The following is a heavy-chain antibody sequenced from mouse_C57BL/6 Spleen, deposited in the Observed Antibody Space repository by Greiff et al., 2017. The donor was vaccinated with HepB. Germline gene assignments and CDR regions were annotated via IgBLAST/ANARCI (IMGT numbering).Heavy chain of an antibody. J-gene: IGHJ3*01. CDR2: INPNNGGT. Sequence: EVQLQQSGPELVKPGASVKMSCKASGYTFTDYNMHWVKQSHGKSLEWIGYINPNNGGTSYNQKFKGKAKLTVNKSSSTAYMELRSLTSEDSAVYYCARGGYDYEGAWFAYWGQGTLVTVSA. D-gene: IGHD2-4*01. V-gene: IGHV1-22*01. CDR3: ARGGYDYEGAWFAY. CDR1: GYTFTDYN.